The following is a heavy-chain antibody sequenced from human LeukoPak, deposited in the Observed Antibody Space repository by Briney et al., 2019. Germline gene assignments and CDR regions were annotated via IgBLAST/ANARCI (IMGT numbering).Heavy chain of an antibody. J-gene: IGHJ5*02. Sequence: PSETLSLTCTVSGDSISSSSYYWGWIRQPPGKGLEWIGSIYYSGSTNYNPSLKSRVTISVDTSKNQFSLKLSSVTAADTAVYYCARGSESSSWYEDWFDPGGQGTLVTVSS. CDR1: GDSISSSSYY. V-gene: IGHV4-39*07. CDR2: IYYSGST. CDR3: ARGSESSSWYEDWFDP. D-gene: IGHD6-13*01.